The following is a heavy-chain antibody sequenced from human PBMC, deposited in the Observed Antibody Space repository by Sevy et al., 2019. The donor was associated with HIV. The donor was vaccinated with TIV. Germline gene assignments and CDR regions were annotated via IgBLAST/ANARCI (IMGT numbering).Heavy chain of an antibody. CDR2: INPSGGST. Sequence: ASVKVSCKASGYTFTSYYMHWVRQAPGQGLEWMGIINPSGGSTSYAQKFQGRVTMTRDTSTGTVYMELSSLRSEDTAVYYCARDGEYYGSGSSNWFDPWGQGTLVTVSS. D-gene: IGHD3-10*01. CDR1: GYTFTSYY. CDR3: ARDGEYYGSGSSNWFDP. V-gene: IGHV1-46*01. J-gene: IGHJ5*02.